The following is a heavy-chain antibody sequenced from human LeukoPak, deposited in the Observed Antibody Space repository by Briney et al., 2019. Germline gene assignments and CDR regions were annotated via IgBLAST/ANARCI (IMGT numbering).Heavy chain of an antibody. V-gene: IGHV4-30-2*01. Sequence: ASQTLSLTCTVSGGSTYSGGSAWSRIRQPPGKGLEWIGFIYHAGNTYYNPSLESRVTISIDRSKNQFSLELRSLTAADTAVYYCATTTFAVQAFASWGQGALVTVSS. J-gene: IGHJ4*02. CDR3: ATTTFAVQAFAS. CDR2: IYHAGNT. CDR1: GGSTYSGGSA. D-gene: IGHD1-1*01.